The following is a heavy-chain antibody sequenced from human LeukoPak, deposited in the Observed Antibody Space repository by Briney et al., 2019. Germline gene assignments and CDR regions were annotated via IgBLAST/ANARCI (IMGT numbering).Heavy chain of an antibody. D-gene: IGHD3-3*01. Sequence: PGGSLRLSCAASGFTFSSYSMNWVRQAPGKGLEWVSYISDSGTTIYYADSVTGRFTISRDTAKNSLYLQMNSLRDDDTAVYYCAKGTIFGVVSDYWGQGTLVTVSS. V-gene: IGHV3-48*02. CDR1: GFTFSSYS. CDR2: ISDSGTTI. CDR3: AKGTIFGVVSDY. J-gene: IGHJ4*02.